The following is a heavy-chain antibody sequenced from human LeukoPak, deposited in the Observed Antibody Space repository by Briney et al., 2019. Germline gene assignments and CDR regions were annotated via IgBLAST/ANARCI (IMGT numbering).Heavy chain of an antibody. V-gene: IGHV3-23*01. Sequence: GGSLRLSCAASGFTFSSYAMSWVRQTPGKGLEWVSAISGSGGSTYYADSVKGRFTISRDNSKNTLFLRMNSLRAEDTAVYYCAKGGKTIMCPTSCYDYWGQGTLVTVSS. CDR1: GFTFSSYA. D-gene: IGHD2-2*01. CDR2: ISGSGGST. CDR3: AKGGKTIMCPTSCYDY. J-gene: IGHJ4*02.